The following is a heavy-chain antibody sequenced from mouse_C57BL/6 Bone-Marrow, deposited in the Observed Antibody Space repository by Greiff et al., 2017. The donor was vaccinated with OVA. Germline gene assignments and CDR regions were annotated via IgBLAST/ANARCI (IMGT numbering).Heavy chain of an antibody. V-gene: IGHV1-15*01. CDR2: FDPEPGGT. J-gene: IGHJ4*01. CDR3: TREAMDD. Sequence: QVQLQQSGAELVRPGASVTLSCKASGYTFTDYEMHWVQQTPVHGLEWIGAFDPEPGGTAYNQKFKGKAILTADKSSSTAYMELRSLTSEDSAVYYCTREAMDDWGQGTSVTVSS. CDR1: GYTFTDYE.